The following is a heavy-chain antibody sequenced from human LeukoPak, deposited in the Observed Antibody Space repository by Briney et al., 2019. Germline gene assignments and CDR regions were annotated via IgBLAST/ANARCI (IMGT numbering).Heavy chain of an antibody. CDR1: GYTFTSYG. Sequence: ASVKVSCKASGYTFTSYGFTWVRQAPGQGLGWMGWISAYNGNTNYAQKLQGRVTMTTDTSTSTAYMELRSLRSDDTAVYYCARDIGGYFDYWGQGTLVTVSS. J-gene: IGHJ4*02. D-gene: IGHD3-16*02. CDR3: ARDIGGYFDY. CDR2: ISAYNGNT. V-gene: IGHV1-18*01.